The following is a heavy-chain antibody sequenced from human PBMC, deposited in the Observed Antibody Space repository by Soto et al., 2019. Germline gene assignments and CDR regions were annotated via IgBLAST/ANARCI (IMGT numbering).Heavy chain of an antibody. D-gene: IGHD2-2*01. Sequence: QITLNESGPTLVRPTQTLTLTCTFSGFSLKNSGVGVVWVRQPPGKALEWLGYIYWNDDTRYSPSLKNRVTLTKDSSRNPIFLTMTNMVPVDTARSYCAHRCNSPSCYGSLDFWGQGTLVTVAP. CDR1: GFSLKNSGVG. J-gene: IGHJ4*02. CDR2: IYWNDDT. V-gene: IGHV2-5*01. CDR3: AHRCNSPSCYGSLDF.